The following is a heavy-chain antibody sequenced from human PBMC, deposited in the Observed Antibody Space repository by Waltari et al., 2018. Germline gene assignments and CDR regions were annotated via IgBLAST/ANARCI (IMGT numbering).Heavy chain of an antibody. CDR2: FDPEDGET. Sequence: QVQLVQSGAEVKKPGASVKFSCKVSGYTLTELSMHWLPQAPGKGLEWMGGFDPEDGETIYAQKFQGRVTMTEDTSTDTAYMELSSMRSEDTAVYYCATAAGIQAEYFQHWGQGTLVTVSS. CDR3: ATAAGIQAEYFQH. D-gene: IGHD6-13*01. V-gene: IGHV1-24*01. J-gene: IGHJ1*01. CDR1: GYTLTELS.